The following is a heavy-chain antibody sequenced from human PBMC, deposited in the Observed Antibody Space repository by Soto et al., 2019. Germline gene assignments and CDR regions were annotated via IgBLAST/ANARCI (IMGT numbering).Heavy chain of an antibody. CDR2: TYYRSKWYN. J-gene: IGHJ6*02. CDR3: AREEEYCSSTSCYFYYGMDD. D-gene: IGHD2-2*01. Sequence: SPTLSLTCAISGDSVSSNSAAWNWIRQSPSRGLEWLGRTYYRSKWYNDYAVSVKSRITINPDTSKNQFSLQLNSVTPEDTAVYYCAREEEYCSSTSCYFYYGMDDWGQGTTVTVSS. CDR1: GDSVSSNSAA. V-gene: IGHV6-1*01.